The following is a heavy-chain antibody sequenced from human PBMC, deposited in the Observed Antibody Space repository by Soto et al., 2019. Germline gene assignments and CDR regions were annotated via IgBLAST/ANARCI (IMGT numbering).Heavy chain of an antibody. J-gene: IGHJ6*02. Sequence: ASVKVSCKASGYTFANYGFSWVRQAPGQGLEWMGWISAYNGNVNYAQKFQGRVTMTTDTSTTTGYMELRSLRSDDTAVYFCARGLRGFYYYGMDVWGQGTTVTVSS. V-gene: IGHV1-18*01. CDR2: ISAYNGNV. CDR3: ARGLRGFYYYGMDV. CDR1: GYTFANYG.